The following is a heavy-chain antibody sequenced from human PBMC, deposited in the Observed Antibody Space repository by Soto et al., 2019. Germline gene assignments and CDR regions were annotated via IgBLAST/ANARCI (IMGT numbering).Heavy chain of an antibody. CDR1: GGTFSSYA. V-gene: IGHV1-69*01. CDR2: IIPIFGTA. Sequence: QVQLVQSGAEVKKPGSSVKVSCKASGGTFSSYAISWVRQAPGQGLEWMGGIIPIFGTANYAQKFQGRVTITADESTSTDYMELSSLRSEDTAVYYCARGRIQLWSPEYYFDYWGQGTLVTVSS. CDR3: ARGRIQLWSPEYYFDY. D-gene: IGHD5-18*01. J-gene: IGHJ4*02.